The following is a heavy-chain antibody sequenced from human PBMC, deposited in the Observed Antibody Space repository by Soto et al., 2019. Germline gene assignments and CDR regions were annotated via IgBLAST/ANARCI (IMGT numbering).Heavy chain of an antibody. Sequence: AVKVSCKAAGGTFSSYAISWVRQAPGQGLEWMGGIIPIFGTANYAQKFQGRVTITADESTSTAYMELSSLRSEDTAVYYCARIFSARGYYYYVRSGWAQGSTGTV. V-gene: IGHV1-69*13. CDR1: GGTFSSYA. J-gene: IGHJ6*02. CDR3: ARIFSARGYYYYVRSG. D-gene: IGHD3-3*01. CDR2: IIPIFGTA.